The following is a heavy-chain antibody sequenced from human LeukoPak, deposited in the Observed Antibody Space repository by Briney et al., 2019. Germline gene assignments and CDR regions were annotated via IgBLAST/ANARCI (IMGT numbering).Heavy chain of an antibody. V-gene: IGHV3-23*01. CDR3: AKNGDRGAYCSGGSCYPYYYYYMDV. J-gene: IGHJ6*03. Sequence: GGSLRLSCAASGFTFSSYAMSWVRQAPGKGLEWVSAISSTGGTTYYADSVKGRFTISRDNSKNTLYLQMNSLRAEDTAIYYCAKNGDRGAYCSGGSCYPYYYYYMDVWGKGTTVTISS. CDR2: ISSTGGTT. D-gene: IGHD2-15*01. CDR1: GFTFSSYA.